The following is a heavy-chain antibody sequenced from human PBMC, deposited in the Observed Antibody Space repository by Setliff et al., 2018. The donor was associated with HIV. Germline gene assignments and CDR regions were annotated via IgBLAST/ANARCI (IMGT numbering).Heavy chain of an antibody. J-gene: IGHJ3*02. CDR1: GFTFSNYW. D-gene: IGHD3-16*01. V-gene: IGHV3-7*03. Sequence: GGSLRLSCAVSGFTFSNYWWSWLRQAPGKGLEWVANIKQDGREQNYVDSVKGRFTISRDNVRNSLYLQMNSLRAEDTAVYYCVRDSINYDKAFDIWGQGTMVTVSS. CDR2: IKQDGREQ. CDR3: VRDSINYDKAFDI.